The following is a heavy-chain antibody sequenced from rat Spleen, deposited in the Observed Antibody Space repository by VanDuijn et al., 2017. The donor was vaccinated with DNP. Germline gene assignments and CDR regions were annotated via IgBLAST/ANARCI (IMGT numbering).Heavy chain of an antibody. J-gene: IGHJ3*01. Sequence: EVQLVESGGGLVQPGRSLKLSCAASGFTFSNYGMAWVRQAPTKGLEWVATISPSGSRTYYPDSVKGRFTISRDNAKSSLYLQMNSLKSEDTATYYCARHGDTTGIAWFAYWGQGTLVTVSS. CDR1: GFTFSNYG. V-gene: IGHV5-29*01. CDR3: ARHGDTTGIAWFAY. D-gene: IGHD1-7*01. CDR2: ISPSGSRT.